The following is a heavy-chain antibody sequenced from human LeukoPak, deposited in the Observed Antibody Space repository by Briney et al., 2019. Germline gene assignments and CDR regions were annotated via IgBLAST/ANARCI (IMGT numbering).Heavy chain of an antibody. CDR1: GGSFSSYY. V-gene: IGHV4-34*01. CDR3: AGLQGHSYYYMDV. CDR2: IDHGGIT. Sequence: SETLSLTCAVYGGSFSSYYWSWIRQPPGRGLEWIGDIDHGGITNCKPSLKSRVTISVDTSKNQFSLTLRSVTAADTAVYYCAGLQGHSYYYMDVWGRGTTVTVSS. J-gene: IGHJ6*03.